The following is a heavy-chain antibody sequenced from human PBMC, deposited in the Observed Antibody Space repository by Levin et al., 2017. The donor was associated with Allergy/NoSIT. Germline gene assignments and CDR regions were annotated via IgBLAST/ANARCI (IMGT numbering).Heavy chain of an antibody. D-gene: IGHD6-19*01. V-gene: IGHV3-30*18. CDR3: AKGRSGGWVAGSGFDY. CDR2: ISFDENNR. J-gene: IGHJ4*02. CDR1: GFTFSYYG. Sequence: PGESLKISCAASGFTFSYYGMHWVRQAPGKGLEWVAVISFDENNRYYADSVKGRFTVSRDNSKNTLYLQMNSLRAQDTAVYYCAKGRSGGWVAGSGFDYWGQGTLVTVSS.